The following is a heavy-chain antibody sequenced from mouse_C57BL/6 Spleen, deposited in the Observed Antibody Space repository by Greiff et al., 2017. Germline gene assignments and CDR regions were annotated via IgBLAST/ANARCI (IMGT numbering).Heavy chain of an antibody. CDR1: GYAFSSSW. Sequence: QVQLQQSGPELVKPGASVKISCKASGYAFSSSWMNWVKQRPGKGLEWIGRIYPGDGDTNYNGKFKGKATLTADKSSSTAYMQLSSLTSEDSAVXFCARSGLTGTFDCWGQGTTLTVSS. CDR3: ARSGLTGTFDC. CDR2: IYPGDGDT. D-gene: IGHD4-1*01. J-gene: IGHJ2*01. V-gene: IGHV1-82*01.